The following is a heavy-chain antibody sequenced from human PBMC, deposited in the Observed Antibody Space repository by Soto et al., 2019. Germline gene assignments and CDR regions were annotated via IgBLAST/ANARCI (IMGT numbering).Heavy chain of an antibody. CDR2: IYSGGST. CDR1: GVSLSSNC. CDR3: ASVLYSGYDPPHIAV. J-gene: IGHJ6*04. Sequence: PGGSLRLSCAVSGVSLSSNCMSWARHPPGKGLEWVSVIYSGGSTYYADAVKGRFTISRHNSKNTLYLKMNSLRAEDTAVYYCASVLYSGYDPPHIAVWGKGTTDPVSS. V-gene: IGHV3-53*04. D-gene: IGHD5-12*01.